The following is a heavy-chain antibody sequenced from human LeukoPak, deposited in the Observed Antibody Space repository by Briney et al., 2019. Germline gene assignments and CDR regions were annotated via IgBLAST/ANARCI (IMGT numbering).Heavy chain of an antibody. D-gene: IGHD4-17*01. V-gene: IGHV3-74*01. CDR2: INSDGSST. CDR1: GFTFSSYW. Sequence: GGSLRLSCAASGFTFSSYWMHWVRQAPGKGLVWVSRINSDGSSTSYADSVKGRYTISRDNAKNTLYLKMNSLRAGDTAVYYCARKGYGDYHHDYWGQGTLVTVSS. J-gene: IGHJ4*02. CDR3: ARKGYGDYHHDY.